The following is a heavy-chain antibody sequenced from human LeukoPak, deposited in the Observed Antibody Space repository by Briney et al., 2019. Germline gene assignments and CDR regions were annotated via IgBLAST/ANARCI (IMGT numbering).Heavy chain of an antibody. V-gene: IGHV3-7*04. CDR3: ARAGRDSEYHYFDY. CDR1: GFTFSNYW. Sequence: GGCLRLSCAASGFTFSNYWMSWVRPAPGIGLEWVAKVKEDGSEEDYLDSVKGRFTISRDNAKNSLYLQMDSLTADDTALYYCARAGRDSEYHYFDYWGQGALLTVSS. J-gene: IGHJ4*02. CDR2: VKEDGSEE. D-gene: IGHD2/OR15-2a*01.